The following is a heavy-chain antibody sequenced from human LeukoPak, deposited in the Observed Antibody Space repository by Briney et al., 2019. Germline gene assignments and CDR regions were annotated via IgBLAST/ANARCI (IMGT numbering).Heavy chain of an antibody. CDR3: ARVWYGSSTLGWFDP. CDR1: GGSITSTSDY. CDR2: VYYTGST. Sequence: PSETLSLTCSVSGGSITSTSDYWGWIRQPPGEGLEWIGSVYYTGSTYYNPSLRSRVTISVDTSKNQFSLRLSSVTAADTAVFYCARVWYGSSTLGWFDPWGQGTLVTVSS. D-gene: IGHD3-10*01. V-gene: IGHV4-39*01. J-gene: IGHJ5*02.